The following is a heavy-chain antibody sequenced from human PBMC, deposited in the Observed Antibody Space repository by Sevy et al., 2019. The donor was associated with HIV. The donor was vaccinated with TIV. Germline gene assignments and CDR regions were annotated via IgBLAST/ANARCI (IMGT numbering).Heavy chain of an antibody. J-gene: IGHJ4*02. D-gene: IGHD6-19*01. V-gene: IGHV3-66*01. Sequence: GGSLRLSCAASGFTVSRNYMSWVRQGPGKGLEWVSVIYSDGRTFYADSVEDRITISRDNSNNTLYLQMNSLRVEDTAVYYCAGWSSAWTLFDYWGQGTLVTVSS. CDR1: GFTVSRNY. CDR3: AGWSSAWTLFDY. CDR2: IYSDGRT.